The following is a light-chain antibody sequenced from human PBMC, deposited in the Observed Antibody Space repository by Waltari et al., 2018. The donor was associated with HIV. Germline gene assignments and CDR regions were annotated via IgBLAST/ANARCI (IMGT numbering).Light chain of an antibody. Sequence: QSALTQPRSVSGSPGQSVPISCTGTSSDVGGYHYVSWYQPRPGKPPKLMIYDVSQRPAAVPVRCSGSKSCNTASLTISGLQAEDEADYYCCSYAGSYSYVFGTGTKVTVL. CDR2: DVS. CDR1: SSDVGGYHY. V-gene: IGLV2-11*01. CDR3: CSYAGSYSYV. J-gene: IGLJ1*01.